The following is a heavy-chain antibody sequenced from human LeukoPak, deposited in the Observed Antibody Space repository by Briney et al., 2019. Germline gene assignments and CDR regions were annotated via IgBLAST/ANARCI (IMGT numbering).Heavy chain of an antibody. V-gene: IGHV1-2*02. D-gene: IGHD3-9*01. CDR1: GGTFSTYV. Sequence: ASVKVSCKASGGTFSTYVFSWVRQAPGQGLEWMGWINPNGGGTNYAQKFRGRVTMTRDTSITTAYMELSNLKSDDTAVYYCARVHSILTGHDNWGQGTLVIVSS. CDR2: INPNGGGT. J-gene: IGHJ4*02. CDR3: ARVHSILTGHDN.